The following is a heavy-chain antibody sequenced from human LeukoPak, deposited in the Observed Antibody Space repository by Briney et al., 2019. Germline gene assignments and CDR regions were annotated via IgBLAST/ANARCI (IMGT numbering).Heavy chain of an antibody. D-gene: IGHD1-1*01. V-gene: IGHV3-49*04. CDR3: TRAGYNWNDDFDY. CDR2: IRSKAYGGTT. CDR1: GFTFGDYA. Sequence: GGSLRLSCTASGFTFGDYAMSWVRQAPGKGLVGVGFIRSKAYGGTTEYAASVKGRFTISRDDSKSIAYLQMNSLKTEDTAVYYCTRAGYNWNDDFDYWGQGTLVTVSS. J-gene: IGHJ4*02.